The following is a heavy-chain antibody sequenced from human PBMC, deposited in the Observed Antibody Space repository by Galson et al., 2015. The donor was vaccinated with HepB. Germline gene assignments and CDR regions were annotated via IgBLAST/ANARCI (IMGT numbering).Heavy chain of an antibody. CDR1: GFTFSGST. D-gene: IGHD6-19*01. V-gene: IGHV3-73*01. J-gene: IGHJ4*02. CDR3: VRVGDLSGYSSR. Sequence: SLRLSCAASGFTFSGSTIHWVRQASGKGPEWIGRIRSKASNFADLYVPSLKGRFTISRHDSRNMAYLHMRSLKTDDTAGYYCVRVGDLSGYSSRWGQGTLVTVSS. CDR2: IRSKASNFAD.